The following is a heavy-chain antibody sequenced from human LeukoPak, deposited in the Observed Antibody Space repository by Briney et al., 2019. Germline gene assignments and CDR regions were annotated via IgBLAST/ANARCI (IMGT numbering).Heavy chain of an antibody. Sequence: GGSLRLSCAASGFDFSAYEMNWVRQAPGKGLEWVAYYAGSDSTKYYADSVKGRFTISRDDAKNSLYLQMNSLRAEDTALYYCTTLGYHLDSWGQGTLVTVSS. D-gene: IGHD3-22*01. V-gene: IGHV3-48*03. J-gene: IGHJ4*02. CDR3: TTLGYHLDS. CDR1: GFDFSAYE. CDR2: YAGSDSTK.